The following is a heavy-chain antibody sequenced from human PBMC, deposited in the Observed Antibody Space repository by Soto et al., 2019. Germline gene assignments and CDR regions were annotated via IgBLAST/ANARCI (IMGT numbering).Heavy chain of an antibody. V-gene: IGHV1-18*01. CDR3: ARVVPGAEAWFGP. Sequence: SVKVSYKSSCYTFSNYGITWVRQAPVQPLEWLGWISLYSDGTNYAQKFQGRVSMTTDTSTTTDYMELRSLRSDDTAVYYCARVVPGAEAWFGPWGQGTLVTVSS. J-gene: IGHJ5*02. CDR2: ISLYSDGT. CDR1: CYTFSNYG. D-gene: IGHD2-2*01.